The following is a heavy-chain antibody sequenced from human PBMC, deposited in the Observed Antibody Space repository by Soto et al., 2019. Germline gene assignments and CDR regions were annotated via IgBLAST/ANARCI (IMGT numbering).Heavy chain of an antibody. CDR2: IWYDGSNK. Sequence: RLSCAASGFTFSSYGMHWVRQAPGKRLEWVAVIWYDGSNKYDADSVKGRFTISRDNSKNTLYLQMSSLRAEDTAVYYWARGWYGYYYYGLDFWGQGTTVTVSS. CDR3: ARGWYGYYYYGLDF. J-gene: IGHJ6*02. D-gene: IGHD6-13*01. V-gene: IGHV3-33*01. CDR1: GFTFSSYG.